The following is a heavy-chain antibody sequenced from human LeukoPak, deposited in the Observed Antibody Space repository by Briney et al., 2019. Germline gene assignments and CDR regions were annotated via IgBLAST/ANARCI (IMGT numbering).Heavy chain of an antibody. V-gene: IGHV3-23*01. CDR2: ISGSGGST. CDR1: GFTFSSYA. D-gene: IGHD3-3*01. CDR3: AKDPTYYDFWSGYFEYFQH. Sequence: PGGSLRLSCAASGFTFSSYAMSWVRQAPGKGLEWVSAISGSGGSTYYADSVKGRFTISTDNSKNTLYLQMNSLRAEDTAVYYCAKDPTYYDFWSGYFEYFQHWGQGTLVTVSS. J-gene: IGHJ1*01.